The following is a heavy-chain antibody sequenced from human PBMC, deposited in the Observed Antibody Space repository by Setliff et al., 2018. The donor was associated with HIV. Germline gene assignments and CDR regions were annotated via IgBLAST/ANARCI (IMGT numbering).Heavy chain of an antibody. CDR2: IYYSGST. V-gene: IGHV4-39*01. CDR3: ARRHTAFDP. D-gene: IGHD5-18*01. Sequence: SETLSLTCTVSAGSIRSSTYYWAWIRQPPGKGLEWIGSIYYSGSTYYNPSLKSRVTISIDTSRNQFSLKLTSVTAADTAMYYCARRHTAFDPWGQGTLVTVSS. J-gene: IGHJ5*02. CDR1: AGSIRSSTYY.